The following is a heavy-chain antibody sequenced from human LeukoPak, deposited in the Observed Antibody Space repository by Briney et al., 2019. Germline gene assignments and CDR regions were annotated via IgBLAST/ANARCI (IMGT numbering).Heavy chain of an antibody. J-gene: IGHJ4*02. CDR3: AGRYYYGSGSYNY. Sequence: SCKASGYTFSSYWMYWVRQAPGKGLVWVSRINSDGSSTKYADSVKGRFTISRDNAKNTLYLQMNSLRAEDTAVYYCAGRYYYGSGSYNYWGQGTLVTVSS. CDR1: GYTFSSYW. V-gene: IGHV3-74*01. CDR2: INSDGSST. D-gene: IGHD3-10*01.